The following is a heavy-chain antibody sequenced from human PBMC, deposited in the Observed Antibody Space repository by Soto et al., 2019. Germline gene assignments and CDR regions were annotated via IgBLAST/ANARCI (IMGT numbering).Heavy chain of an antibody. Sequence: GGSLRLSCAASGFTFSSYWMSWVRQAPGKGLVWVSRLNSDGSITNYADSVKGRFTISRDNAKNTLYLQMNSLRAEDTAVYYCASGSYAIFDYWGQGTLVTVSS. J-gene: IGHJ4*02. CDR3: ASGSYAIFDY. CDR1: GFTFSSYW. D-gene: IGHD1-26*01. V-gene: IGHV3-74*01. CDR2: LNSDGSIT.